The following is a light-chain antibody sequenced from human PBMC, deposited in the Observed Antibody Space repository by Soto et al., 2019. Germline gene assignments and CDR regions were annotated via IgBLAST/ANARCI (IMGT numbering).Light chain of an antibody. J-gene: IGKJ1*01. CDR1: QSLVHSDGNTY. V-gene: IGKV2-30*02. CDR2: RVS. Sequence: DVVMTQSPLSLSVTLGQPASISCRSSQSLVHSDGNTYLHWFQQRPGQSPRRLIYRVSIRDSGVPDRFSGSGSGTDFALKISRVEAEDVGVYYCMQGSHWPPWTFGQGTNVEI. CDR3: MQGSHWPPWT.